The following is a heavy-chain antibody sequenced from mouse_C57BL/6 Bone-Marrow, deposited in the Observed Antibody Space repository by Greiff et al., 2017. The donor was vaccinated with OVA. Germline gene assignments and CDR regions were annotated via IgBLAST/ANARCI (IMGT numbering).Heavy chain of an antibody. V-gene: IGHV5-6*02. J-gene: IGHJ1*03. Sequence: DVKLVESGGDLVKPGGSLKLSCAASGFTFSSYGMSWVRQTPDKRLEWVATISSGGSYTYYPDSVKGRFTISRDNAKNTLYLQMSSLKSEDTAMYYCARHRLYYYGSTDWYFDVWGTGTTVTVSS. CDR2: ISSGGSYT. CDR1: GFTFSSYG. D-gene: IGHD1-1*01. CDR3: ARHRLYYYGSTDWYFDV.